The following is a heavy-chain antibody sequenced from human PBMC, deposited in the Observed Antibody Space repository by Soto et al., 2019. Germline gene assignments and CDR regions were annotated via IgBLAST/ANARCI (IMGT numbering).Heavy chain of an antibody. D-gene: IGHD2-21*02. CDR3: AHAGDFGY. CDR1: GFSFSSSG. CDR2: ISSDESNK. Sequence: PGGSLRLSCAASGFSFSSSGMQWVPQAPGKGLEWVALISSDESNKYYADSVKGRFTISRDNSRDTLYLQMNNLRPEDTALYYCAHAGDFGYWGQGTLVTVSS. V-gene: IGHV3-30*03. J-gene: IGHJ4*02.